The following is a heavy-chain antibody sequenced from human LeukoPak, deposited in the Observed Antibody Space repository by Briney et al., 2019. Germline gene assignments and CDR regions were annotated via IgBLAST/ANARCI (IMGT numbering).Heavy chain of an antibody. V-gene: IGHV4-39*01. CDR1: GGSISSSSYY. CDR2: IYYSGST. D-gene: IGHD6-13*01. J-gene: IGHJ4*02. Sequence: PSETLSLTCTVSGGSISSSSYYWGWLRQPPGKGLEWIGSIYYSGSTYYNPSLKSRVTISVDTSKNQFSLKLSSVTAADTAVYYCARGRVYSSSWSGLPSWGQGTLVTVSS. CDR3: ARGRVYSSSWSGLPS.